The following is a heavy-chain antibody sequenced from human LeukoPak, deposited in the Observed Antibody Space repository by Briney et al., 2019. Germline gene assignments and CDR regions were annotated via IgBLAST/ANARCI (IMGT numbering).Heavy chain of an antibody. V-gene: IGHV3-33*01. CDR2: IWYDGSTQ. Sequence: PGECLRLSCAASGFTFSSYGMHWVPDAPGKGLEGGAVIWYDGSTQYYADSVRGRFTISRDNSKNTVHLQMNSLRAKDTAVYYCARYGVDSVFDCWGQGSLVTVSS. CDR1: GFTFSSYG. CDR3: ARYGVDSVFDC. D-gene: IGHD5/OR15-5a*01. J-gene: IGHJ4*02.